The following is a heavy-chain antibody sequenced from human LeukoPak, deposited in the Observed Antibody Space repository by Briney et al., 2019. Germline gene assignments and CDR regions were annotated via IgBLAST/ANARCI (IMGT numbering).Heavy chain of an antibody. CDR3: ANSWGLWFGAFDY. D-gene: IGHD3-10*01. V-gene: IGHV3-30*02. CDR1: GFTFSSYG. J-gene: IGHJ4*02. CDR2: IRYDGSNK. Sequence: PGGSLRLSCAASGFTFSSYGMHWVRQAPGKGLEWVAFIRYDGSNKYYADSVKGRFTISRDNSKNTLYLQMNSLRAEDTAVYYCANSWGLWFGAFDYWGQGTLVTVSS.